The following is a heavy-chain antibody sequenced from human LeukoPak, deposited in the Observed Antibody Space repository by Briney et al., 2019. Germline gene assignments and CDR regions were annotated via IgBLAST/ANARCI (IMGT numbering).Heavy chain of an antibody. CDR2: IYYSGST. V-gene: IGHV4-59*08. D-gene: IGHD3-3*01. J-gene: IGHJ5*02. CDR1: GGSISSYY. CDR3: ARHGGLRFLENWFDP. Sequence: PSETLSLTCTVSGGSISSYYWSWIRQPPGKGLEWIGYIYYSGSTNYNPSLKSRVAISVDTSKNQFSLKLSSVTAADTAVYYCARHGGLRFLENWFDPWGQGTLVTVSS.